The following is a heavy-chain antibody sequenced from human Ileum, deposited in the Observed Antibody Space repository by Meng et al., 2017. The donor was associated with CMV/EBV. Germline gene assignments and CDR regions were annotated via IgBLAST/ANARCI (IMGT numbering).Heavy chain of an antibody. Sequence: ASVKVSCKTSGYNFISYDINWVRQAPGQGLEWMGWISIHNGNTKYAQNFQGRVTMTTDTFTSTAYMELRSLRSDDTAVYYCARFLQLWLGGDYWGQGTLVTVSS. CDR3: ARFLQLWLGGDY. J-gene: IGHJ4*02. CDR2: ISIHNGNT. D-gene: IGHD5-18*01. V-gene: IGHV1-18*01. CDR1: GYNFISYD.